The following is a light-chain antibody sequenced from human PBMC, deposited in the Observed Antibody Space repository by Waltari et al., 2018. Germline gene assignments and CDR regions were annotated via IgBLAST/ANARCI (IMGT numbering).Light chain of an antibody. CDR3: CSYAGSSTFYV. J-gene: IGLJ1*01. V-gene: IGLV2-23*02. CDR1: SSDVGSYNL. Sequence: QSALTQPTSVSGSPGQSITISCTGTSSDVGSYNLVSWYQHHPGKAPKLMIFEVSKRPSGVSNRFSGSKSGSTASLTISGLQAEDEADYYCCSYAGSSTFYVFGIG. CDR2: EVS.